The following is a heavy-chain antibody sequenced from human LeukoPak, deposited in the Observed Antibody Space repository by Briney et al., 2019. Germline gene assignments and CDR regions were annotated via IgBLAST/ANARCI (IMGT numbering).Heavy chain of an antibody. CDR1: GITLSNCG. CDR2: ISDRGSRT. V-gene: IGHV3-23*01. D-gene: IGHD3-22*01. Sequence: PGGSLRLSCAVSGITLSNCGMSWVRQAPGKGLEWVAGISDRGSRTNYADSVKGRFTISTDNPKNTLYLQMNSLRAEDTAVYFCAKRGVVIRVILVGFHKEAYYFDSWGQGALVTVSS. CDR3: AKRGVVIRVILVGFHKEAYYFDS. J-gene: IGHJ4*02.